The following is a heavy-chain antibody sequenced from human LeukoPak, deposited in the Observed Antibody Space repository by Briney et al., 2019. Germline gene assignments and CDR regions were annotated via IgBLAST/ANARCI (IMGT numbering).Heavy chain of an antibody. CDR3: AKDNDHCTSHCRAFDY. CDR1: GFTFSSYG. Sequence: GRSLRLSCAAPGFTFSSYGMHWVRQAPGKGLEWVAVISYDGSSEYYADSVKGRFTISRDNSKNTLYLHMNSLRAEDTAVYYCAKDNDHCTSHCRAFDYWGQGTLVTVSS. D-gene: IGHD2-2*01. V-gene: IGHV3-30*18. J-gene: IGHJ4*02. CDR2: ISYDGSSE.